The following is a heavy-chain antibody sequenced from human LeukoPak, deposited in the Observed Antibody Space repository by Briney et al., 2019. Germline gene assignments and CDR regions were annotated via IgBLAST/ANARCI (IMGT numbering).Heavy chain of an antibody. CDR1: GGSFSGYY. CDR3: ALRCSSTSCTSVWYFDL. J-gene: IGHJ2*01. CDR2: INHSGST. Sequence: KTSETLSLTCAVYGGSFSGYYWSWIRQPPGKGLEWIGEINHSGSTNYNPSLKSRVTISVDTSKNQFSLKLSSVTAADTAVYYCALRCSSTSCTSVWYFDLWGRGTLVTVSS. D-gene: IGHD2-2*01. V-gene: IGHV4-34*01.